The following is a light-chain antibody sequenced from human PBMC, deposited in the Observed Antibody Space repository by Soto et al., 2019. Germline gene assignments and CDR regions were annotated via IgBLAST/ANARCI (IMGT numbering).Light chain of an antibody. Sequence: EIEMTQSPATLSVSPGEEATLSCRASQSVSSNLAWYQQKPGQAPRLLIYDASTRATGIPARFSGSGSGTEFTLTISRLLSEDFAVYYCQQYYNWPRTFGQGTKVDIK. CDR2: DAS. V-gene: IGKV3-15*01. CDR1: QSVSSN. CDR3: QQYYNWPRT. J-gene: IGKJ1*01.